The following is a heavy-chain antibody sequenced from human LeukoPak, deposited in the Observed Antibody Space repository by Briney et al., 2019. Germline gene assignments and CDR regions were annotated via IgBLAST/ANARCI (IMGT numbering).Heavy chain of an antibody. D-gene: IGHD2-15*01. CDR2: ISGSGGST. J-gene: IGHJ4*02. CDR3: AKSGPGGSCCEIDY. V-gene: IGHV3-23*01. CDR1: GFTFSSYA. Sequence: GGSLRLSCAASGFTFSSYAMSWVRQAPGKGLEWVSAISGSGGSTYYADSVKGRFTISRDNSKNTLYLQMNSLRAEDTAVYYCAKSGPGGSCCEIDYWAREPWSPSPQ.